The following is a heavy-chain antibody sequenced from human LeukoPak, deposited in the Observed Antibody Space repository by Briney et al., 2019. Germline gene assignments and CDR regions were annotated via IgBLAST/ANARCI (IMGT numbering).Heavy chain of an antibody. CDR3: AEGVYYFDY. J-gene: IGHJ4*02. Sequence: RGLEWIGSIYYSGSTYYNPSLKSRVTVSVDTSKNQFSLKLSSVTAADTAVYYCAEGVYYFDYWGQGTLVTVSS. CDR2: IYYSGST. D-gene: IGHD3-16*01. V-gene: IGHV4-39*01.